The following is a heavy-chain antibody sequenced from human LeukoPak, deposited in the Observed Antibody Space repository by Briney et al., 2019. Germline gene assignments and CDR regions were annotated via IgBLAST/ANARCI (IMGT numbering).Heavy chain of an antibody. Sequence: GGSLRLSCAASGFTFSSYWMSWVRQAPGKGLEWVANIKQDGSEKYYVDSVKGRFTNSRDNAKNSLYLQMNSLRAEDTAVYYCARRYSYGYFPEYYFDYWGQGTLVTVSS. D-gene: IGHD5-18*01. CDR3: ARRYSYGYFPEYYFDY. J-gene: IGHJ4*02. V-gene: IGHV3-7*01. CDR1: GFTFSSYW. CDR2: IKQDGSEK.